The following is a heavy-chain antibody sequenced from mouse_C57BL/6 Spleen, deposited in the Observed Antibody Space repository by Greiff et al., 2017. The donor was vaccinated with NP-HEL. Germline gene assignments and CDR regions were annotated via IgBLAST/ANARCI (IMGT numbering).Heavy chain of an antibody. V-gene: IGHV1-61*01. D-gene: IGHD2-1*01. CDR2: IYPSDSET. CDR1: GYTFTSYW. Sequence: QVQLQQPGAELVRPGSSVKLSCKASGYTFTSYWMDWVKQRPGQGLEWIGNIYPSDSETHYNQKFKDKATLTVDKSSSTAYMQLSSLTSEDSAVYYCAGGNYVGYFDYWGQGTTLTVSS. J-gene: IGHJ2*01. CDR3: AGGNYVGYFDY.